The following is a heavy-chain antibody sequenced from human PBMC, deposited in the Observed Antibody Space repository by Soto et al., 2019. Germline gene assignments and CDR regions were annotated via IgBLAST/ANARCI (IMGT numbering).Heavy chain of an antibody. J-gene: IGHJ6*02. D-gene: IGHD5-18*01. CDR3: ARAVYRGYSYGPYYYYGMDV. Sequence: GGSLRLSCAASGFTFSSHDMHWVRQATGKGLEWVSAIGTAGDTYYPGSVKGRFTISRENAKNSLYLQMNSLRAGDTAVYYCARAVYRGYSYGPYYYYGMDVWGQGTTVTVSS. V-gene: IGHV3-13*01. CDR2: IGTAGDT. CDR1: GFTFSSHD.